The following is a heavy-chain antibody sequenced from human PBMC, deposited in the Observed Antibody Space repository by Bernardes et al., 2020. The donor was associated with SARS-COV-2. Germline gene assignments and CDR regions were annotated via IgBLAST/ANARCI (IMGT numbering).Heavy chain of an antibody. D-gene: IGHD4-17*01. CDR3: ARGGFGGYGDYVNAFDI. CDR2: ISSSSSYI. J-gene: IGHJ3*02. V-gene: IGHV3-21*01. CDR1: GFTFSSYS. Sequence: GGSLRLSCAASGFTFSSYSMNWVRQAPGKGLEWVSSISSSSSYIYYADSVKGRFTISRDNAKNSLYLQMNSLRAEDTAVYYCARGGFGGYGDYVNAFDIWGQGTMVTVSS.